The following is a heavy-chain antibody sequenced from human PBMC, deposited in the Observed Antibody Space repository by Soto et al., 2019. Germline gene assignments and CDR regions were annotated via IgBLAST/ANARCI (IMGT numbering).Heavy chain of an antibody. J-gene: IGHJ6*02. CDR2: IIPIFGTA. D-gene: IGHD1-26*01. V-gene: IGHV1-69*13. Sequence: GASVKVSCKASGGTFSSYAISWVRQAPGQGLEWMGGIIPIFGTANYAQKFQGRVTITADESTSTAYMELSSLRSEDTAVYYCARRDGIYGGAYYYYYGMDVWGQGTTVTVSS. CDR1: GGTFSSYA. CDR3: ARRDGIYGGAYYYYYGMDV.